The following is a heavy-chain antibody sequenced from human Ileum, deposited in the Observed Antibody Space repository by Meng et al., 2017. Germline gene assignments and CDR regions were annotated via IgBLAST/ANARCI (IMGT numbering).Heavy chain of an antibody. Sequence: IPFKGFWPTLGKPTPTLTPPSTFSGFSLTTGAEGVGWFRQPPGKGLEWLAMIYRDDEKRFSPSLNSRLTITKDTSKSQVVLTMTNMDPVDTATYYCARGRVGTWWFDPWGQGALVTVSS. V-gene: IGHV2-5*02. CDR3: ARGRVGTWWFDP. D-gene: IGHD3-16*01. CDR1: GFSLTTGAEG. J-gene: IGHJ5*02. CDR2: IYRDDEK.